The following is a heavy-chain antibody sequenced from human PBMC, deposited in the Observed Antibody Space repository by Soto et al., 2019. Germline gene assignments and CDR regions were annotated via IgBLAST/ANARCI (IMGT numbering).Heavy chain of an antibody. V-gene: IGHV1-69*06. CDR1: GGTFSSYA. D-gene: IGHD3-3*01. Sequence: QVQLVQSGAEVKKPGSSVKVSCKASGGTFSSYAISWVRQAPGQGLAWMGGIIPSFGTANYAQKFQGRVTITADKSTSTAYMELSSLRSEDTAVYYCARDRFWSGYSLCWFDPWGQGTLVTVSS. J-gene: IGHJ5*02. CDR3: ARDRFWSGYSLCWFDP. CDR2: IIPSFGTA.